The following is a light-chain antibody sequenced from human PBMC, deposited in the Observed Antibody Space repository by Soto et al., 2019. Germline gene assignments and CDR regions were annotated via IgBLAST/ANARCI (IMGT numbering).Light chain of an antibody. CDR1: QDINNY. CDR3: QQYDSLPPT. CDR2: DAF. J-gene: IGKJ4*01. V-gene: IGKV1-33*01. Sequence: DIQMTQSPSSLSASVGDRVTITCQASQDINNYLKWYQQKPGKAPKLLIFDAFKLDTGVPSRFSGGGSGTDFTFTITSLQPEDIATYFCQQYDSLPPTFGGGTRVEI.